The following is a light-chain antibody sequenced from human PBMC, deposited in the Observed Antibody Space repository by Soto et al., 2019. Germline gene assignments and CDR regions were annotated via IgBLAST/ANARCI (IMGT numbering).Light chain of an antibody. CDR1: SSDVGGYNH. Sequence: QSALTQPPSASGSPGQSVTISCTGTSSDVGGYNHVSWYQQHPGKAPKLMIYQVTERPSGVPDRFSASKSGNTASLTVSGLQAEDEADYYCRSYSDDSFYVFGTGTKLTVL. J-gene: IGLJ1*01. V-gene: IGLV2-8*01. CDR2: QVT. CDR3: RSYSDDSFYV.